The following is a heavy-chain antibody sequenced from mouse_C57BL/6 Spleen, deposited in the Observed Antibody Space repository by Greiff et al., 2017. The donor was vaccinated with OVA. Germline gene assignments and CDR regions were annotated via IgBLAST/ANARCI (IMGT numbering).Heavy chain of an antibody. CDR2: IDPSDSYT. CDR1: GYTFTSYW. D-gene: IGHD4-1*01. V-gene: IGHV1-69*01. Sequence: QVQLKQPGAELVMPGASVKLSCKASGYTFTSYWMHWVKQRPGQGLEWIGEIDPSDSYTNSNQKFKGKSTFTVDKSSSTAYMQLSRLTSEDSAVYYCAKKFSSNWAVDYWGQGTTLTVSS. J-gene: IGHJ2*01. CDR3: AKKFSSNWAVDY.